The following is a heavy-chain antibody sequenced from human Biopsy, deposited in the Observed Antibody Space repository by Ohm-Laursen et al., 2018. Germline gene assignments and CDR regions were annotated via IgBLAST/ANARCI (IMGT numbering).Heavy chain of an antibody. V-gene: IGHV4-34*08. D-gene: IGHD2-15*01. CDR2: INQAGTT. J-gene: IGHJ4*02. CDR3: GNEVHGRDY. Sequence: TLSLTCAVFGKTFSDYQWSWIRQPPGKGLEWIGQINQAGTTNYNPSLKSRVSISADASKYEFSLRLNSVTAADTAVYLCGNEVHGRDYWGLGAQVTVSS. CDR1: GKTFSDYQ.